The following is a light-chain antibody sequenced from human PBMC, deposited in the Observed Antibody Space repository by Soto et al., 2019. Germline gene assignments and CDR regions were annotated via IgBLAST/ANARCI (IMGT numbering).Light chain of an antibody. J-gene: IGKJ1*01. CDR2: DAS. V-gene: IGKV1-5*01. Sequence: DIQMTQSPSTLSASVGDRVTITCRASQSIGRFLAWYQHQPGKAPKLLIYDASTLESGVPSRFSGTGSGTEFTFSITSLQPEDFVTYYCQQCYMGWTFGQGNKVDFK. CDR3: QQCYMGWT. CDR1: QSIGRF.